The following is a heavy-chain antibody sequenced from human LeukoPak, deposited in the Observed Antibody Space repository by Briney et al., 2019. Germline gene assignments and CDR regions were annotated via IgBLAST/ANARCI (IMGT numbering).Heavy chain of an antibody. CDR1: GFTFSSYE. J-gene: IGHJ4*02. CDR3: AKDAGVIGTPSYYFHY. Sequence: AGSLRLSCAASGFTFSSYEMNWVRQPPGKGLEWVSHISSGGTTIYYPDSVKARITIARDNAKTTLYLQMNSLRAEDTAVYYGAKDAGVIGTPSYYFHYWGQGTLVTVSS. CDR2: ISSGGTTI. D-gene: IGHD3-16*02. V-gene: IGHV3-48*03.